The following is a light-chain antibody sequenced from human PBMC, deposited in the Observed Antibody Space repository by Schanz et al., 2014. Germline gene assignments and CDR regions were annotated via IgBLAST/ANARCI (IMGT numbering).Light chain of an antibody. V-gene: IGKV3-20*01. Sequence: ENVLTQSPGTLSLSPGERATLSCRASQSVIGNSLAWYQQRPGQAPRILIYGASSRATGIPERFSGSGSGTDFTLTISRLEPEDFAVYYCHQYGISPFTFGPGTKVDI. CDR1: QSVIGNS. CDR2: GAS. CDR3: HQYGISPFT. J-gene: IGKJ3*01.